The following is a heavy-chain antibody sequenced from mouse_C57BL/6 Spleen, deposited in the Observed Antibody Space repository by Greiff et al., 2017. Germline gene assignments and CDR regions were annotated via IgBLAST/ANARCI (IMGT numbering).Heavy chain of an antibody. CDR1: GYTFTSYW. V-gene: IGHV1-72*01. Sequence: QVHVKQPGAELVKPGASVKLSCKASGYTFTSYWMHWVKQRPGRDLAWIGRIDPNSGGTKYNEKFKSKATLTVDKPSSTAYMQLSSRTSEDSAVYYCAGGGYYYGNYDYAMGYWGQGTSVTV. CDR2: IDPNSGGT. CDR3: AGGGYYYGNYDYAMGY. D-gene: IGHD2-1*01. J-gene: IGHJ4*01.